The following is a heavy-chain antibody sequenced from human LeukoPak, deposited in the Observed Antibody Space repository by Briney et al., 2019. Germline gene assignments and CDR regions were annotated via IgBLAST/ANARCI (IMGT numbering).Heavy chain of an antibody. D-gene: IGHD3-22*01. J-gene: IGHJ4*02. CDR2: ISFTGNT. CDR3: ARSPPGWYYDNSGQYYFDT. V-gene: IGHV4-59*08. CDR1: GGSFSGYY. Sequence: PSETLSLTCAVYGGSFSGYYWSWIRQPPGKGLEWIAYISFTGNTNYNPSLKSRVTISLDTSKTHFSLTLSSLTAADTAVYYCARSPPGWYYDNSGQYYFDTWGQGALVTVSS.